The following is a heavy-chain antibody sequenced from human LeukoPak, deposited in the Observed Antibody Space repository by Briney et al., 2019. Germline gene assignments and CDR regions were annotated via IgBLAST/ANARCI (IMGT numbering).Heavy chain of an antibody. Sequence: GASVKVSCKASGYTFTGYYMHWVRQAPGQGLEWMGWINPNSGGTNYAQKFQGRVTMTRDTSISTAYMELSRLRSDDTAVYYCARERPPKNYYGSGTCDFDYWGQGTLVTVSS. CDR1: GYTFTGYY. V-gene: IGHV1-2*02. CDR2: INPNSGGT. CDR3: ARERPPKNYYGSGTCDFDY. D-gene: IGHD3-10*01. J-gene: IGHJ4*02.